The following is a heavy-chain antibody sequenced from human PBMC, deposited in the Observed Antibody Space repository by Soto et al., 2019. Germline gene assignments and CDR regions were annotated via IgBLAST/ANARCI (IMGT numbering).Heavy chain of an antibody. CDR1: GFTFRNYC. J-gene: IGHJ4*02. D-gene: IGHD6-19*01. CDR3: AKQSDYSSGAHVPFDF. CDR2: IIGGGGTT. Sequence: GSMKLSCTASGFTFRNYCLNLVSKTQGKGLEWVSGIIGGGGTTSYADSVKGRFTISRDNSKNTLYWQMNRLRAEDTALYYCAKQSDYSSGAHVPFDFWVQGTLV. V-gene: IGHV3-23*01.